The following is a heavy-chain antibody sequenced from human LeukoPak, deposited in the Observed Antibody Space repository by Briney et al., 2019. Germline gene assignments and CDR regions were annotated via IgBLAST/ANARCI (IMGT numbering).Heavy chain of an antibody. V-gene: IGHV3-48*01. CDR2: IGIDSGNT. CDR3: ARDYKYAFDN. D-gene: IGHD5-24*01. J-gene: IGHJ4*02. Sequence: GGSLRLSCAASGFTFSDYSMNWVGQAPGKGLEWISYIGIDSGNTNYADSVKGRFTISGDKAKNSLYLQMNSLRVEDTAVYYCARDYKYAFDNWGQGTLVTVSS. CDR1: GFTFSDYS.